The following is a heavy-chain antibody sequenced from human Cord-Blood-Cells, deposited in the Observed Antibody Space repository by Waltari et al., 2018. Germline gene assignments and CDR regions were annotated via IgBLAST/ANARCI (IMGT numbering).Heavy chain of an antibody. CDR2: IIPILGIA. Sequence: QVQLVQSGAEVKKPGSSVKVSCKASGGTFRSYATSWVRQAPGQGLEWMGGIIPILGIANYAQKFQGRVTITADKSTSTAYMELSSLRSEDTAVYYCARGYCSGGSCYFDYWGQGTLVTVSS. J-gene: IGHJ4*02. V-gene: IGHV1-69*10. D-gene: IGHD2-15*01. CDR1: GGTFRSYA. CDR3: ARGYCSGGSCYFDY.